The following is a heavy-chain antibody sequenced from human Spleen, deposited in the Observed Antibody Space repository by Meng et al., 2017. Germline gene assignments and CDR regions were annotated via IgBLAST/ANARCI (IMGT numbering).Heavy chain of an antibody. CDR2: INHSGST. D-gene: IGHD4-11*01. Sequence: QVQLQQWGVGLLESSETLSLTCVVSGGAFSDYFWSWIRQPPGKGLEWIGEINHSGSTNNNPSLESRATIAGDTSQNNLCLKLSSVTAADSAEYYWERGPTTMAHDFDYWGKGTLVTVSS. V-gene: IGHV4-34*04. CDR1: GGAFSDYF. CDR3: ERGPTTMAHDFDY. J-gene: IGHJ4*02.